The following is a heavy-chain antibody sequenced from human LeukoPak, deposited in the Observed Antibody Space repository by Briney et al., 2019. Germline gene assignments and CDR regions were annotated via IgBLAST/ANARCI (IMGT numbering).Heavy chain of an antibody. CDR3: ASKYYYDSSVDY. CDR2: IYRSGST. Sequence: SEALPLTCPVSGGSLSSGGYHWSWLRQPPGRGLEWIGYIYRSGSTYYNPSLKSRVTISVDKSKNQFSLKLSSVTAADTAVYYCASKYYYDSSVDYWGQGTLVTVSS. CDR1: GGSLSSGGYH. J-gene: IGHJ4*02. V-gene: IGHV4-30-2*01. D-gene: IGHD3-22*01.